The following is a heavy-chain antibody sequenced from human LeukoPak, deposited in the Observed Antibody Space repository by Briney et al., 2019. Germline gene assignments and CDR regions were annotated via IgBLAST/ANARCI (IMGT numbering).Heavy chain of an antibody. D-gene: IGHD3-22*01. V-gene: IGHV4-34*01. Sequence: PSETLSLTCAVYGGSFSGYYWSWIRQPPGKGLEWFGEINHSGSTNYNPSLKSRVTISVDTSNNQFSLKLSSVTAADTAVYYCAREVRPDSSGYYYGYYYYMDVWGKGTTVTVSS. CDR1: GGSFSGYY. CDR2: INHSGST. J-gene: IGHJ6*03. CDR3: AREVRPDSSGYYYGYYYYMDV.